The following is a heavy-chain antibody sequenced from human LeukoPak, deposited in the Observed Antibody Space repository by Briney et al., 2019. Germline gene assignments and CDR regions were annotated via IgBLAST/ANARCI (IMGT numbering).Heavy chain of an antibody. CDR2: IVVGSGNT. V-gene: IGHV1-58*02. J-gene: IGHJ4*02. D-gene: IGHD3-10*01. CDR1: GFTFTSST. Sequence: GASVMVSCKASGFTFTSSTIQWVRQARGQRLEWIGWIVVGSGNTNYAQKFQERVIITRDMSTTTVYMELSSLRSEDTAVYYCAGTPWFGELTLDYWGQGTLVTVSS. CDR3: AGTPWFGELTLDY.